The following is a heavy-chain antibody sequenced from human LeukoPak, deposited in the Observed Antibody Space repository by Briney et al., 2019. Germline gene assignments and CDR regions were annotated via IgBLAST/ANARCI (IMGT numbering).Heavy chain of an antibody. Sequence: KPSETLSLTCTVSGGSIRSSYYYWGWIRQPPGKGLEWIAEIHDGGTPNYNPSLKSRVTISVDKFKTQFSLNLNSVTAADTAVYYCVANGYYCLDQWGHGTLVTVSP. J-gene: IGHJ4*01. D-gene: IGHD5-18*01. CDR3: VANGYYCLDQ. CDR1: GGSIRSSYYY. V-gene: IGHV4-61*05. CDR2: IHDGGTP.